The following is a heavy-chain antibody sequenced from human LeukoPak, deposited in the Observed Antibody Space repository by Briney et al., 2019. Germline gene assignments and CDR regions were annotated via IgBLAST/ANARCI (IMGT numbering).Heavy chain of an antibody. V-gene: IGHV3-15*01. J-gene: IGHJ6*02. CDR2: IKNKTDGGTT. D-gene: IGHD2-2*01. Sequence: GGSLRLSCAASGFTFSNAWMSWVRQAPGKGLEWVGGIKNKTDGGTTDYAAPVKGRFTISRDDSKNTLYLQMNSLKTEDTAVYYCTTEGIVVVPAAIPGDYYGMDVWGQGTTVTVSS. CDR1: GFTFSNAW. CDR3: TTEGIVVVPAAIPGDYYGMDV.